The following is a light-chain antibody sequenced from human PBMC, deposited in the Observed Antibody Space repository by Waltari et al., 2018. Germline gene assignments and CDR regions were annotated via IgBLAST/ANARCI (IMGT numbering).Light chain of an antibody. V-gene: IGLV2-8*01. J-gene: IGLJ2*01. CDR1: SSDVRGYNY. CDR2: EVS. Sequence: QSALTQPPSASGSPGQSVTISCPGTSSDVRGYNYVSWYQQHPGKAPKIMIYEVSKRPSGVPDRFSGSKSGNTASLTVSGLQAEDEADYYCSSNTGSNNFVVFGGGTKLTVL. CDR3: SSNTGSNNFVV.